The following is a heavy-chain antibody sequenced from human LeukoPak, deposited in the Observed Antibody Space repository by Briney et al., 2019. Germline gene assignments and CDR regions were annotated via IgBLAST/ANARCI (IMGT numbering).Heavy chain of an antibody. V-gene: IGHV1-8*02. CDR3: ARIAAASDAFDI. Sequence: ASVKVSCKASGYTFTSYYMHWVRQAPGQGLEWMGWMNPNSGNTGYAQKFQGRVTMTRNTSISTAYMELSSLRSEDTAVYYCARIAAASDAFDIWGQGTMVTVSS. D-gene: IGHD6-13*01. J-gene: IGHJ3*02. CDR1: GYTFTSYY. CDR2: MNPNSGNT.